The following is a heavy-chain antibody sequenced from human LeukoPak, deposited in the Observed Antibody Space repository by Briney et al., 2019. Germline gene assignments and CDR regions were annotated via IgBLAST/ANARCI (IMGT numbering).Heavy chain of an antibody. V-gene: IGHV3-11*04. CDR3: ARDPVCSGGSCYSSWFDP. Sequence: GGSLRLSCAASGFTFSDYYMSWIRQAPGKGLEWVSYISSSGSTIYYADSVKGRFTISRDNAKNSLYLQMNSLRAEDTAVYYCARDPVCSGGSCYSSWFDPWGQGTLVTASS. CDR2: ISSSGSTI. J-gene: IGHJ5*02. CDR1: GFTFSDYY. D-gene: IGHD2-15*01.